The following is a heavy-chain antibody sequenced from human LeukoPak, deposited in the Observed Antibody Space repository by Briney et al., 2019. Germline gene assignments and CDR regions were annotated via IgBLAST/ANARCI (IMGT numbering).Heavy chain of an antibody. CDR1: VFTFSRYA. Sequence: GGPLRLSCAASVFTFSRYAMSWLRQASGRGLEWLTAISGSGGSTDIVASVKGRFTISRDNSKNKLYLQMNSLRAEDTDVYFFAKDHEYYNSGYHCHDYWGQGTLVTVSS. V-gene: IGHV3-23*01. CDR3: AKDHEYYNSGYHCHDY. CDR2: ISGSGGST. J-gene: IGHJ4*02. D-gene: IGHD3-22*01.